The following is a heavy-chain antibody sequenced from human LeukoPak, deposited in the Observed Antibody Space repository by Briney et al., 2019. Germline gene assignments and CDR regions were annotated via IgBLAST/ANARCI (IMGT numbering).Heavy chain of an antibody. Sequence: SETLSLTCTVSGGSISSSSYYWGWIRQPPGKGLEWIGSIYYSGSTYYNPSLKSRVTISVDTSKNQFSLKLRSVTAADTAVYYCARETSQKGAHYMDVWGKGTTVTVSS. V-gene: IGHV4-39*07. J-gene: IGHJ6*03. CDR2: IYYSGST. D-gene: IGHD3-16*01. CDR3: ARETSQKGAHYMDV. CDR1: GGSISSSSYY.